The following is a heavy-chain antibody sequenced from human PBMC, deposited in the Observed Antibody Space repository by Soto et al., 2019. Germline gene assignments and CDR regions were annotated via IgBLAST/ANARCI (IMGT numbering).Heavy chain of an antibody. Sequence: SVKVSCKASGGTFSSYTISWVRQAPGQGLEWMGRIIPILGIANYAQKFQGRVTITADKSTSTAYMELSSLRSEDTAVYYCARINDILTGYYPDAFDIWGQGTMVTVSS. V-gene: IGHV1-69*02. CDR2: IIPILGIA. CDR3: ARINDILTGYYPDAFDI. J-gene: IGHJ3*02. D-gene: IGHD3-9*01. CDR1: GGTFSSYT.